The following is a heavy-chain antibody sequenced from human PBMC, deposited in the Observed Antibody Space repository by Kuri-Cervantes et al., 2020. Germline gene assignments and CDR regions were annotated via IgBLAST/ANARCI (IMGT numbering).Heavy chain of an antibody. CDR1: GFTFSSYD. V-gene: IGHV3-13*01. CDR3: ARESRWNYYFDY. CDR2: IGTAGDT. J-gene: IGHJ4*02. D-gene: IGHD4-23*01. Sequence: GESLKISCAASGFTFSSYDMHWVRQATGKGLEWVSAIGTAGDTYYPGSVKGRFTISRDNVKNSVHLQMNSLRAEDTAVYYCARESRWNYYFDYWGQGTLVTVSS.